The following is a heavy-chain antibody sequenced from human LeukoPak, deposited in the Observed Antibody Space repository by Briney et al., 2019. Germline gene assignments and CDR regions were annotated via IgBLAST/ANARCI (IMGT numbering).Heavy chain of an antibody. Sequence: ASVKVSCKASGGTFSSYAISWVRQAPGQGLEWMGWISAKYGNTDYAQKFQGRVTLTTDTSTTTAYMELRSLGSDDTAVYYCARDIAESNFDYWGQGTLVTVSS. V-gene: IGHV1-18*01. CDR1: GGTFSSYA. D-gene: IGHD6-13*01. CDR3: ARDIAESNFDY. CDR2: ISAKYGNT. J-gene: IGHJ4*02.